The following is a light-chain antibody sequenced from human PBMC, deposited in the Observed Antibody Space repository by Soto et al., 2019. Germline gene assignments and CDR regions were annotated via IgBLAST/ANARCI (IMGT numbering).Light chain of an antibody. CDR2: GNS. CDR3: QSYDSSLSGVV. V-gene: IGLV1-40*01. J-gene: IGLJ2*01. Sequence: QSVLTQPPSVSGAPGQRVIISCTGTSSNIGTGYDVHWYQQLPGTAPKLLMYGNSNRPSGVPDRFSGSKSDTSASLAITGLQAEDEADYYCQSYDSSLSGVVFGGGTKLTVL. CDR1: SSNIGTGYD.